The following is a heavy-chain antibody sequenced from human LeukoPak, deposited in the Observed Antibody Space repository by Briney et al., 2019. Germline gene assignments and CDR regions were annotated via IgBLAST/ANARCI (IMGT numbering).Heavy chain of an antibody. CDR3: ATDGAGFDT. CDR1: GLTFSNYY. J-gene: IGHJ5*02. V-gene: IGHV3-11*01. Sequence: PGGSLRLSCAASGLTFSNYYMSWIRQAPGKGLEWLSYINIGGTNKHYADSVKRRFTISRDNAKKSLYLEMTNLRAEDTAVYYCATDGAGFDTWGQGVLVTVSS. CDR2: INIGGTNK.